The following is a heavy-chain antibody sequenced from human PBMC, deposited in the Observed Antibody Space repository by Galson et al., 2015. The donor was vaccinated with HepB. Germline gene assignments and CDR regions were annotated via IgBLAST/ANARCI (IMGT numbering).Heavy chain of an antibody. D-gene: IGHD1-26*01. J-gene: IGHJ5*02. V-gene: IGHV1-3*01. CDR2: INAGNGNT. CDR1: GYTFTRYA. CDR3: ARVRVKPVGANNWFDP. Sequence: SVKVSCKASGYTFTRYAMHWVRQAPGQRLEWMGWINAGNGNTKYSQKFQGRVTITRDTSASTAYMELSSLRSEDTAVYYCARVRVKPVGANNWFDPWGQGTLVTVSS.